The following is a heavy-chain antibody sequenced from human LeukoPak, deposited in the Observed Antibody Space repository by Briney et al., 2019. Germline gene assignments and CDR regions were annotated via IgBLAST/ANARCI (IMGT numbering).Heavy chain of an antibody. Sequence: GGSLRLSCAASGFTFSSYWMSWVRQAPGKGLEWVANIKQDGSEKYYVDSVKGRFTISRDNAKNSLYLQMNSLRAEDTAVYYCASTFWSGSIYCYYYGMDVWGQGTTVTVSS. CDR2: IKQDGSEK. CDR3: ASTFWSGSIYCYYYGMDV. V-gene: IGHV3-7*01. CDR1: GFTFSSYW. J-gene: IGHJ6*02. D-gene: IGHD3-3*01.